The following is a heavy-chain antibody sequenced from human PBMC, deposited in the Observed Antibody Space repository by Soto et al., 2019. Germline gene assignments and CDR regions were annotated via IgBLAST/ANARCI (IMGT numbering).Heavy chain of an antibody. CDR3: AKESTVGSPGDYFDS. D-gene: IGHD1-26*01. CDR1: GGTFSSYA. J-gene: IGHJ4*02. CDR2: IIPIFGTA. Sequence: GASVKVSCKASGGTFSSYAISWVRQAPGQGLEWMGGIIPIFGTANYADSVKGRFTISRDDSRNTVHLQLNSLRVDDTAVYYCAKESTVGSPGDYFDSWGQGTLVTVSS. V-gene: IGHV1-69*05.